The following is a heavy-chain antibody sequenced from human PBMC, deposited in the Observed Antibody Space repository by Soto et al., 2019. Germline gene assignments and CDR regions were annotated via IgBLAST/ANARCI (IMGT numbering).Heavy chain of an antibody. CDR3: GAHPGGGGY. J-gene: IGHJ4*02. Sequence: EVQLVESGGGLIQPGGSLRLSCAVSGFTVSNNYMSWVRQAPGKGLEGVSVIYSGGYTAYGDSVKGRFTISRDNSKNPLILQMNGLGAAGRAVFFCGAHPGGGGYWGQGTLVTVSS. V-gene: IGHV3-53*01. CDR1: GFTVSNNY. D-gene: IGHD3-10*01. CDR2: IYSGGYT.